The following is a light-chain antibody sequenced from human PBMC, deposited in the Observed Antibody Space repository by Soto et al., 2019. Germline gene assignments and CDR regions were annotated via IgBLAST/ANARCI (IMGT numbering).Light chain of an antibody. CDR3: SSYGGRNNLL. Sequence: QSALTQPASVSGSPGQSITISCTGTSSDIGHYDYVSWYQQHPGKAPKLMIYEVSKRPSGVPDRFSGSKSGNTASLTVSGLQAEDEADYYCSSYGGRNNLLFGGGTKLTVL. J-gene: IGLJ2*01. CDR1: SSDIGHYDY. CDR2: EVS. V-gene: IGLV2-8*01.